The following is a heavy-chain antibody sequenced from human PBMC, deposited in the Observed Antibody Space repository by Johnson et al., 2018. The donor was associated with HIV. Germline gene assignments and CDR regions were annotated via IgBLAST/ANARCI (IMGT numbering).Heavy chain of an antibody. D-gene: IGHD2-15*01. V-gene: IGHV3-30-3*01. CDR3: AGSPRIVVVVAATVGHAFDV. CDR2: ISYDGSNK. J-gene: IGHJ3*01. Sequence: QVQLVESGGGVVQPGSSLRLSCAASGFTFSSYAMHWVRQAPGKGLEWVAVISYDGSNKYYADSVKGRFTISRDNSKNTLYLQMNSLRAEDTAVYYFAGSPRIVVVVAATVGHAFDVWGQGTMVTVSS. CDR1: GFTFSSYA.